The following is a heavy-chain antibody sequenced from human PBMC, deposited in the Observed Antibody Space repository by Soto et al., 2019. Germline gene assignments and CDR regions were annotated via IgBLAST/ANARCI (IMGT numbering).Heavy chain of an antibody. Sequence: SETLSLTCTVSGGSISSYYWSWIRQPPGKGLEWIGYIYYSGSTNYNPSLKSRVTISVDTSKNQFSLKLSSVTAADTAVYYCARDTTDAYYDFWSGFDYWGQGTLVTVSS. CDR1: GGSISSYY. D-gene: IGHD3-3*01. V-gene: IGHV4-59*01. CDR2: IYYSGST. CDR3: ARDTTDAYYDFWSGFDY. J-gene: IGHJ4*02.